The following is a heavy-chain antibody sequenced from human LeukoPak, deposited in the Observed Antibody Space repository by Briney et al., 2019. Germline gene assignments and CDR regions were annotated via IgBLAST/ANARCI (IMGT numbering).Heavy chain of an antibody. V-gene: IGHV3-15*01. D-gene: IGHD3-3*01. CDR1: GFTFSNAW. Sequence: GGSLRLSCAASGFTFSNAWMSWVRQAPGKGLEWVGRIKSKTDGGTTDYAAPVKGRFTISRDDSKNTLNLQMNSLKTEDTAVYYCTTGVYYDFWSGYEDYYYGMDVWGQGTTVTVSS. CDR3: TTGVYYDFWSGYEDYYYGMDV. CDR2: IKSKTDGGTT. J-gene: IGHJ6*02.